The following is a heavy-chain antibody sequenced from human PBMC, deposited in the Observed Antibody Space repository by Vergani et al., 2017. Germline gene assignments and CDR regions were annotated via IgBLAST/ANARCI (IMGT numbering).Heavy chain of an antibody. CDR2: IIPIFGTA. Sequence: QVQLVQSGAEVKKPGSSVKVSCKASGGTFSSYAISWVRQAPGQGLEWMGGIIPIFGTANYAQKFQGRVTITADESTSTAYMELSSLRSDDTAVYYCARGSSPYGGNLLDAFDIWGQGTMVTVSS. J-gene: IGHJ3*02. CDR3: ARGSSPYGGNLLDAFDI. CDR1: GGTFSSYA. D-gene: IGHD4-23*01. V-gene: IGHV1-69*12.